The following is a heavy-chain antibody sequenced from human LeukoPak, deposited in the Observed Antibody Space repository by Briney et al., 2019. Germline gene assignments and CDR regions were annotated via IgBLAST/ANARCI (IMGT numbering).Heavy chain of an antibody. D-gene: IGHD3-10*01. CDR3: ARSLLWFGDYYGMDV. J-gene: IGHJ6*02. CDR2: VWYDASDQ. Sequence: GGSLRLSCAASGFKFNRYGMHWVRQAPGRGLDWVAYVWYDASDQSYADSVKGRFTISRDNSKNTLYLQMNSLRAEDTAVYYCARSLLWFGDYYGMDVWGQGTTVTVSS. V-gene: IGHV3-30*02. CDR1: GFKFNRYG.